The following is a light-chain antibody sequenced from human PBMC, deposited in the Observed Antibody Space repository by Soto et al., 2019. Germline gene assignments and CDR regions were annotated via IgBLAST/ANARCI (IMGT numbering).Light chain of an antibody. V-gene: IGKV3-20*01. CDR2: GAS. Sequence: EIVLTQSPGTLSLSPGERATLSCRASQSVGSSFLAWYQQKPGQAPRLLIYGASSRATGIPDRFSGSGSGTDFTLTISTLKPEDFAVYYCQQYGRSPPYTFGQGTNLEI. CDR3: QQYGRSPPYT. J-gene: IGKJ2*01. CDR1: QSVGSSF.